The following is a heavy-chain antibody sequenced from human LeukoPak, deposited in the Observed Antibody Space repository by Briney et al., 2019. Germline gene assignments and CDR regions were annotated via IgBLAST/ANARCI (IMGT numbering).Heavy chain of an antibody. CDR2: IFPGDSDT. J-gene: IGHJ4*02. Sequence: GESLKISCKGSGYSFTNYWIGWVRLMPGKGLGWLGIIFPGDSDTRYSPSFQGQVTISADKSINTAYLQWSSLKASDTAMYYCARRSVSTPYFDYWGQGTLVTVSS. D-gene: IGHD2-15*01. CDR3: ARRSVSTPYFDY. CDR1: GYSFTNYW. V-gene: IGHV5-51*01.